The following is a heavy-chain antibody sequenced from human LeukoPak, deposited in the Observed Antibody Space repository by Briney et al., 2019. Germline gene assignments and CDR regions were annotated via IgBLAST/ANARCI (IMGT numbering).Heavy chain of an antibody. V-gene: IGHV3-74*01. Sequence: GGSXRLSCGASGFNFSSYWMHWVRQAPGKGGMWVSRVNNDGSSTTYADSVEGRFTIYRDNGRNKLYLQMNSLRAEDTAVYYCARSSYPYYFDYWGQGTLVTVSS. D-gene: IGHD6-19*01. J-gene: IGHJ4*02. CDR2: VNNDGSST. CDR3: ARSSYPYYFDY. CDR1: GFNFSSYW.